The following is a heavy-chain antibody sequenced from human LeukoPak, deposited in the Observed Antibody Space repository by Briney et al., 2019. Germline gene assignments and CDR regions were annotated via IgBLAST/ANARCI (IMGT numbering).Heavy chain of an antibody. CDR1: GFIVSSNY. V-gene: IGHV3-66*01. CDR2: IYGSSRT. CDR3: ASWPGGWYGEDS. D-gene: IGHD6-19*01. Sequence: PGGSLRLSCAGSGFIVSSNYMSWVRQAAGKGLEWVSVIYGSSRTYYADSVKGRFTISRDNSKNTLYLQMNSLRVEDTAVYYCASWPGGWYGEDSWGQGTLVTVSS. J-gene: IGHJ4*02.